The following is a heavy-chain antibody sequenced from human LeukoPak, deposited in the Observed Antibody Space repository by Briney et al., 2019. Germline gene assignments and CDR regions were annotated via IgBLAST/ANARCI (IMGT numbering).Heavy chain of an antibody. CDR2: INSDGSNT. Sequence: TGGSLRLSCAASGFTFSSYWMYWVRHAPGKGLVWVAHINSDGSNTNYADSVKGRFTISRDNAENMVYLQMNSLGAEDTAVHYCTRVRGESPRWFDPWGQETLVTVSS. J-gene: IGHJ5*02. CDR1: GFTFSSYW. V-gene: IGHV3-74*01. D-gene: IGHD3-10*01. CDR3: TRVRGESPRWFDP.